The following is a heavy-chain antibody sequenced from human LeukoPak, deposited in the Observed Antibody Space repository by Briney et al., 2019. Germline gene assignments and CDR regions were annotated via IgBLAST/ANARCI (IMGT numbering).Heavy chain of an antibody. CDR3: AKGNDGTDY. J-gene: IGHJ4*02. V-gene: IGHV1-18*01. CDR2: ISAYNGNT. D-gene: IGHD1-1*01. Sequence: ASVKVSCKASGYTFTSYGISWVRQAPGQGLEWMGWISAYNGNTNYAQKLQGRVTMTRDTSTSTVYMELSSLRSEDTAVYYCAKGNDGTDYWGQGTLVTVSS. CDR1: GYTFTSYG.